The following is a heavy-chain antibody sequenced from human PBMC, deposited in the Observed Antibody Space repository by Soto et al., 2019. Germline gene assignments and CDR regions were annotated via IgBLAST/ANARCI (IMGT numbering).Heavy chain of an antibody. J-gene: IGHJ6*03. D-gene: IGHD3-3*01. Sequence: QLQLQESGPGLVKPSETLSLTCTVSGGSISSSSYYWGWIRQPPGKGLEWIGSIYYSGSTYYNPSLKSRVTISVDTSKNPFSLKLSSVTAADTAVYSCARHIAAFWSGRPGDYMDVWGKGTTVTVSS. V-gene: IGHV4-39*01. CDR2: IYYSGST. CDR3: ARHIAAFWSGRPGDYMDV. CDR1: GGSISSSSYY.